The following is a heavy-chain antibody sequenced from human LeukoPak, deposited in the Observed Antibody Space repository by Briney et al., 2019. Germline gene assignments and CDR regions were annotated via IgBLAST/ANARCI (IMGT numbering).Heavy chain of an antibody. CDR3: ARGGESTAMARFDY. J-gene: IGHJ4*02. CDR2: IIPIFGTA. Sequence: SVKVSCKASGGAFSSYAISWVRQAPGQGLEWMGGIIPIFGTANYAQKFQGRVTITTDESTSTAYMELSSLRSEDTAVYYCARGGESTAMARFDYWGQGTLVTVSS. D-gene: IGHD5-18*01. CDR1: GGAFSSYA. V-gene: IGHV1-69*05.